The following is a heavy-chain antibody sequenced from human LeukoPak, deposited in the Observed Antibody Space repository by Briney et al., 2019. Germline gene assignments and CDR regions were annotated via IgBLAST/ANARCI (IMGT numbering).Heavy chain of an antibody. D-gene: IGHD3-22*01. J-gene: IGHJ4*02. CDR3: ARAFSSGYYSY. CDR2: INHSGST. CDR1: GGSFSGYY. V-gene: IGHV4-34*01. Sequence: SETLSLTCAVYGGSFSGYYWSWIRQPPGKGLEWIGEINHSGSTNYNPSLKSRVTISVDTSKNQFSLKLSSVTAADTAVYYCARAFSSGYYSYWGQGTLVTVSS.